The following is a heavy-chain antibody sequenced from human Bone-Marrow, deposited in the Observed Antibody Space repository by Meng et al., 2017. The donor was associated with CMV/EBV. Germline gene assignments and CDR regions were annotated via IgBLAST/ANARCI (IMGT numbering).Heavy chain of an antibody. D-gene: IGHD2-2*01. CDR1: GGSFSGYY. Sequence: YGGSFSGYYWSWIRQPPVKGLEWIGEINHSGSTNYNPSLKSRVTISVDTSKNQFSLKLSSVTAADTAVYYCARRRYCSSTSCYSFDPWGQGTLVTVSS. CDR2: INHSGST. V-gene: IGHV4-34*01. CDR3: ARRRYCSSTSCYSFDP. J-gene: IGHJ5*02.